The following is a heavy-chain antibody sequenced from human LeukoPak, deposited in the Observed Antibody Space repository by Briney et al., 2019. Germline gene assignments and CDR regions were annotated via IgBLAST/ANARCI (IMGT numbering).Heavy chain of an antibody. CDR3: ARLSRQWLDFDY. CDR1: GYTFTSYY. CDR2: INPSGGST. Sequence: ASVKVSCKASGYTFTSYYMHWVRQAPGQGLEWMGIINPSGGSTCYAQKFQGRVTMTRDTSTSTVYMELSSLRSEDTAVYYCARLSRQWLDFDYWGQGTLVTVSS. V-gene: IGHV1-46*01. J-gene: IGHJ4*02. D-gene: IGHD6-19*01.